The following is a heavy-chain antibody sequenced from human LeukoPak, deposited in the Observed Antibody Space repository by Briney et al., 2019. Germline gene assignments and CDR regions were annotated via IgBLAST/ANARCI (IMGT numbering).Heavy chain of an antibody. CDR1: GFTFSDDY. CDR2: IGGSGSDT. J-gene: IGHJ4*02. D-gene: IGHD2-15*01. CDR3: VRHTRTAAF. Sequence: GGSLRLSCAASGFTFSDDYMTWIRQAPGKGLESIAYIGGSGSDTNYADSVRGRFTISRDNARSSLFLQMNSLTAEDSAVYFCVRHTRTAAFWGQGALVTVSS. V-gene: IGHV3-11*06.